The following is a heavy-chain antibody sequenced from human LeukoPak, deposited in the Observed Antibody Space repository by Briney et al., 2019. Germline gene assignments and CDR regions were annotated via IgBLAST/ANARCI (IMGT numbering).Heavy chain of an antibody. D-gene: IGHD2-2*01. CDR1: GGSISSGGYY. J-gene: IGHJ4*02. Sequence: SETLSLTCTVSGGSISSGGYYWGWIRQHPGKGLEWIGYIYYSGSTYYNPSLKSRVTISVDTPKNQFSLKLSSVTAADTAVYYCARDLRYCSSTSCYSPNYFDYWGQGTLVTVSS. CDR3: ARDLRYCSSTSCYSPNYFDY. V-gene: IGHV4-31*03. CDR2: IYYSGST.